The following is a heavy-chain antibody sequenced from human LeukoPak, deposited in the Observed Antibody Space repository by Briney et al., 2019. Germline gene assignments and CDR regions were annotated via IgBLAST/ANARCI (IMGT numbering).Heavy chain of an antibody. CDR1: RFSFSKDG. Sequence: PVGSLRLSCAASRFSFSKDGMHWVRQAPGEGLEGVAFIRYDGTNKYYVDSVKGRFTISRDNSKNTLYLQMNSLRAEDTAVYYCAKDLYGDYGRGIDYWGQGTLVTVSS. J-gene: IGHJ4*02. CDR3: AKDLYGDYGRGIDY. D-gene: IGHD4-17*01. V-gene: IGHV3-30*02. CDR2: IRYDGTNK.